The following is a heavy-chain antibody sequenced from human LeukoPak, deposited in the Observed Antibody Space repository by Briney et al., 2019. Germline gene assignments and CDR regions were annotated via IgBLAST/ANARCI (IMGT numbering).Heavy chain of an antibody. CDR2: IKEDGSEK. CDR1: GFTFSTYW. D-gene: IGHD3-10*01. J-gene: IGHJ4*02. CDR3: ARRGGSGWFREQDY. Sequence: PGGSLRLSCVASGFTFSTYWMTWVRQAPGKGLEWVANIKEDGSEKYFVDSVNGRFTISRDNAKNSLYLQMNSLRAEDTAVYCCARRGGSGWFREQDYWGQGTLVTVSS. V-gene: IGHV3-7*01.